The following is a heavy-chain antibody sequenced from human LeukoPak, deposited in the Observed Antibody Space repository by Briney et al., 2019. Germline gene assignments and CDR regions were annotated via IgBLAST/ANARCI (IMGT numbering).Heavy chain of an antibody. CDR1: GHSFTSYW. J-gene: IGHJ5*02. D-gene: IGHD4-17*01. V-gene: IGHV5-51*01. CDR2: IYPGDSDT. Sequence: GESLRISCKGSGHSFTSYWIGWVRQMPGKGLEWMGVIYPGDSDTRYSPSFQGQVTFSVDKSINTAYVQWSSLKASDTAMYYCARQEDYGDYVGDWFDPWGQGTLVTVSS. CDR3: ARQEDYGDYVGDWFDP.